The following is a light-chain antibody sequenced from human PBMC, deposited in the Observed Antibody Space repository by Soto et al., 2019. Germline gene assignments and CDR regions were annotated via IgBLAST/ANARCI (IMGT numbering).Light chain of an antibody. CDR2: EVN. J-gene: IGLJ1*01. CDR1: SSDIGVYNY. CDR3: SSYTTSNTYV. Sequence: QSVLTQPASVSGSLGQSITISCTGTSSDIGVYNYVSWYQQHPGKAPKLMIYEVNNRPSGVSNRFSGSKSGNTASLTISGLQAEDEADYYCSSYTTSNTYVFGTGTKVTVL. V-gene: IGLV2-14*01.